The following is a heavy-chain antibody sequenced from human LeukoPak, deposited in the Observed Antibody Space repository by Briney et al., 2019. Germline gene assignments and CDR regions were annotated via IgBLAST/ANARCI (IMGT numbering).Heavy chain of an antibody. V-gene: IGHV3-30*18. CDR2: TSRDGVSQ. D-gene: IGHD6-19*01. Sequence: GGSLRLSYAASGFTFETHDMHWVPRAPGKGLEWVGVTSRDGVSQYYGDSVEGRFTISRDQSDNTLFLQMNSLRPEDTAIYYCAKEQSSGWYRTADYWGQGTLVTVSS. J-gene: IGHJ4*02. CDR3: AKEQSSGWYRTADY. CDR1: GFTFETHD.